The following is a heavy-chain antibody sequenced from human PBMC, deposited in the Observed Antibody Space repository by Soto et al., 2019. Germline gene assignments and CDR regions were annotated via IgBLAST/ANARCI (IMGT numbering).Heavy chain of an antibody. J-gene: IGHJ6*02. D-gene: IGHD3-3*01. CDR1: GYTFTDYW. CDR2: IYPGDSDT. V-gene: IGHV5-51*01. Sequence: GESLKISCKGSGYTFTDYWIGWVRQLPGKGLEWMGIIYPGDSDTRYSPPFQGHVTITVDKSTSTAYLQWNTLKASDTAVYYCAKDLGDFWSGYYTYYYYGMDVWGQGTTVTVS. CDR3: AKDLGDFWSGYYTYYYYGMDV.